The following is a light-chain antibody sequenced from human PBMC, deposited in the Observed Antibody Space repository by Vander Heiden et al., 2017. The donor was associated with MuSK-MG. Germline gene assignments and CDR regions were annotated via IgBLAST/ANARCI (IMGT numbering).Light chain of an antibody. J-gene: IGLJ1*01. V-gene: IGLV1-40*01. CDR1: SSNIGAGSD. CDR2: AKN. CDR3: QSYESSLSGYV. Sequence: QSVLTPPPSVSRAPGQRVTISCTGSSSNIGAGSDVHWYQQLPGTAPKLLIYAKNHRPSGVPDRFSGSKSGTSASLAITGLQAEDEADYYCQSYESSLSGYVFGTGTKVTVL.